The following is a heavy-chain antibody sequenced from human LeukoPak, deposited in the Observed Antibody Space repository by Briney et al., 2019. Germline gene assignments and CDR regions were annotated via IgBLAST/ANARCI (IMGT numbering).Heavy chain of an antibody. CDR2: IYYSGST. D-gene: IGHD4-17*01. CDR1: GGSISSYY. J-gene: IGHJ6*02. CDR3: ASKGCGDYEYYYYGMDV. V-gene: IGHV4-59*08. Sequence: SETLSLTCTVSGGSISSYYWSWIRQPPGKGLEWIGYIYYSGSTNYNPSLKSRVTISVDTSKNQFSLKLSSVTAADTAVYYCASKGCGDYEYYYYGMDVWGQGTTVTVSS.